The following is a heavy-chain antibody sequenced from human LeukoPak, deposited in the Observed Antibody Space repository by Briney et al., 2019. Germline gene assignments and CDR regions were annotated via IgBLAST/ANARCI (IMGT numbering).Heavy chain of an antibody. J-gene: IGHJ4*02. D-gene: IGHD2-15*01. CDR3: AREGEEVVAAIDY. V-gene: IGHV1-2*02. Sequence: ASVKVSCKASGYTFTGYYMHWVRQAPGQGLEWMGWINPSSGGTNYAQKFQGRVTMTRDTSISTAYMELSRLRSDDTAVYYCAREGEEVVAAIDYWGQGTLVTVSS. CDR2: INPSSGGT. CDR1: GYTFTGYY.